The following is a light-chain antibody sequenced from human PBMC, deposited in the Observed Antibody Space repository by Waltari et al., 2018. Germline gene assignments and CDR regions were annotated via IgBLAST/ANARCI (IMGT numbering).Light chain of an antibody. CDR3: QQYYTSPQLT. Sequence: DIVMTQSPDSLAVSLGERATINCKSSQRVLYSSNNKNYLALYQQKPGQPPKLLIYWASTRESGVPDRFSGSGSGTDFTLTISSLQAEDVAVYYCQQYYTSPQLTFGGGTKVEIK. CDR1: QRVLYSSNNKNY. J-gene: IGKJ4*01. V-gene: IGKV4-1*01. CDR2: WAS.